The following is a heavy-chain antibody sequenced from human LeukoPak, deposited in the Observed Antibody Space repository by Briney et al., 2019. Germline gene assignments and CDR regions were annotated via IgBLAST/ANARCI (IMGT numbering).Heavy chain of an antibody. CDR2: INYSGNT. V-gene: IGHV4-59*08. CDR1: ADSISLYF. Sequence: SETLSLTCSVSADSISLYFWSWIRQPPGKGLEWIGYINYSGNTNYNPSLKSRVTISVDTSKNQFSLKLSSVTAADTAVYYCASFSWGSGSYNQEAIWSWFDPWGQGTLVTVSS. J-gene: IGHJ5*02. D-gene: IGHD3-10*01. CDR3: ASFSWGSGSYNQEAIWSWFDP.